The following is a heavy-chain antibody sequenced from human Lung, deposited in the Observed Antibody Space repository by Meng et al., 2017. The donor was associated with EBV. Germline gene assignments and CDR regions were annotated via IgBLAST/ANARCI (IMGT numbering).Heavy chain of an antibody. J-gene: IGHJ4*02. CDR2: INPNNGGA. D-gene: IGHD3-22*01. Sequence: QVQCGQSGAEVKRPGASVKVSCKASGYTFTGYYMQWVRQAPGQGLEWMGRINPNNGGANYAQQFQGRVTMTTDTSISTAYMELSRLRSDDTAVYYCARDLSGYYSFVDYWGQGTLVTVSS. V-gene: IGHV1-2*06. CDR1: GYTFTGYY. CDR3: ARDLSGYYSFVDY.